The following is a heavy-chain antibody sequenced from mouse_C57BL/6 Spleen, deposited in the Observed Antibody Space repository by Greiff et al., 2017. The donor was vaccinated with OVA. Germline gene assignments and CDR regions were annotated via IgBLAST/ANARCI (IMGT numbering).Heavy chain of an antibody. V-gene: IGHV5-16*01. J-gene: IGHJ4*01. Sequence: EVQRVESEGGLVQPGSSMKLSCTASGSTFSDYYMAWVRQVPEKGLEWVANINYDGSSTYYLDSLKSRFIISRDNAKNILYLQMSSLKSEDTATYYCARGSTLYYYAMDYWGQGTSVTVSS. CDR1: GSTFSDYY. CDR2: INYDGSST. CDR3: ARGSTLYYYAMDY. D-gene: IGHD6-5*01.